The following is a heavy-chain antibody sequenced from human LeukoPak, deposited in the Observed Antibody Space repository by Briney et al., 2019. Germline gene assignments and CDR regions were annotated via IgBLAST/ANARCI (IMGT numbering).Heavy chain of an antibody. CDR1: GGSINSYY. D-gene: IGHD6-13*01. V-gene: IGHV4-59*08. J-gene: IGHJ5*02. CDR3: ARHTPLDLPIAAAGLDWFDP. CDR2: IYYSGST. Sequence: SETLSLTCTVSGGSINSYYWSWIRQPPGKGLEWVGYIYYSGSTNYNPSLKSRVTISVDTSKNQFSLKLSSVTAADTAVYYCARHTPLDLPIAAAGLDWFDPWGQGTLVTVSS.